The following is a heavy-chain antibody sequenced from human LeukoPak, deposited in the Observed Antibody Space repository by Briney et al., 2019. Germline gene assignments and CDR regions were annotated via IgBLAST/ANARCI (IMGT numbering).Heavy chain of an antibody. D-gene: IGHD2-15*01. CDR3: ARADGYCSGGNCYSYFDS. CDR2: IKKTGSET. Sequence: PGGSLRLSCAASGFTFSHFWMSWVRQAPGKGLEWVAYIKKTGSETYYVDSVKGRFTITRDNTRNSLFLQMYSLRAEDTAVYFCARADGYCSGGNCYSYFDSWGQGTLVTVSS. CDR1: GFTFSHFW. V-gene: IGHV3-7*01. J-gene: IGHJ4*02.